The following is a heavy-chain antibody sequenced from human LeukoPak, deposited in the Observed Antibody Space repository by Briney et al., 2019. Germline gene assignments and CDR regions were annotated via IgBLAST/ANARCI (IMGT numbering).Heavy chain of an antibody. J-gene: IGHJ4*02. V-gene: IGHV4-59*05. CDR3: ARLHKAAAGDY. CDR1: GASISSYY. D-gene: IGHD6-13*01. CDR2: IYYSGST. Sequence: PSETLSLTCGVSGASISSYYWSWVRQPPGKGLEWIGSIYYSGSTYYNPSLKSRVTISVDTSKNQFSLKLSSVTAADTAVYYCARLHKAAAGDYWGQGTLVTVSS.